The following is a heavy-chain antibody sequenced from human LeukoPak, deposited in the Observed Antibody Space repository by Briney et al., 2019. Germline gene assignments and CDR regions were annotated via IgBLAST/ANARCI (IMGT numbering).Heavy chain of an antibody. J-gene: IGHJ4*02. CDR1: GGTFSSYA. Sequence: SVKVSCKASGGTFSSYAISWVRQAPGQGLEWMGRIIPILGIANYAQKFQGRVTITADKSTSTAYMELSSLRSEDTAVYYCARDQEMVTISVTTPSLGYWGQGTLVTVSS. D-gene: IGHD5-24*01. CDR2: IIPILGIA. CDR3: ARDQEMVTISVTTPSLGY. V-gene: IGHV1-69*04.